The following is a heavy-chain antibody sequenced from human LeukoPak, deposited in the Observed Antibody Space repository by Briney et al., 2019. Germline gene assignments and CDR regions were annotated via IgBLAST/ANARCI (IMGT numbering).Heavy chain of an antibody. J-gene: IGHJ4*02. V-gene: IGHV1-18*01. CDR3: VRDRGELPHSHFDY. CDR1: GGTFSSYA. D-gene: IGHD1-26*01. Sequence: ASVKVSCKASGGTFSSYAISWVRPAPGQGLEWMGWISAYNGNTNYAQKLQGRVTMTTDTSTNTAYMELRSLRSDDTAVYYCVRDRGELPHSHFDYWGQGTLVTVSS. CDR2: ISAYNGNT.